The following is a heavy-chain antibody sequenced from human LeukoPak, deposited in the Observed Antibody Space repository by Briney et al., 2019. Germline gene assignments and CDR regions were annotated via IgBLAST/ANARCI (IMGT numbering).Heavy chain of an antibody. CDR1: GGSISTSGYS. J-gene: IGHJ5*02. Sequence: MTSQTLSLTCAVSGGSISTSGYSWSWIRQPPGKGLEWIGYFHHSGSTYYNPPLKSRVTISVDRSKNQFSLRLTAVTAADTAVYYCATSTLTENWFDPWGQGTLVTVSS. V-gene: IGHV4-30-2*01. CDR2: FHHSGST. D-gene: IGHD2-2*01. CDR3: ATSTLTENWFDP.